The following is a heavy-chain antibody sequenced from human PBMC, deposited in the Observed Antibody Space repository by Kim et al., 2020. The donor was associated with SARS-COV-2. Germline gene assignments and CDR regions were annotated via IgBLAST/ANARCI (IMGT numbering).Heavy chain of an antibody. Sequence: ASVKVSCKASGYTFIGYYMHWVRQAPVQGLEWVGWINPNSGDTNYAQKFQGRVSMTRDASISTAYMELSSLRSDDTAVYYCVREMYYDFWRGMDVWGQGTTVTVSS. D-gene: IGHD3-3*01. CDR3: VREMYYDFWRGMDV. V-gene: IGHV1-2*02. CDR2: INPNSGDT. CDR1: GYTFIGYY. J-gene: IGHJ6*02.